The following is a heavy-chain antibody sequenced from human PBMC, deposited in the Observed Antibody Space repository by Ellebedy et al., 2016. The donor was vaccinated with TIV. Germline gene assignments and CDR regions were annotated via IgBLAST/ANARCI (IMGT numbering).Heavy chain of an antibody. V-gene: IGHV3-30*03. D-gene: IGHD2-2*01. J-gene: IGHJ6*03. CDR1: GFTFGNFG. CDR2: ISTDGSEI. Sequence: GGSLRLXXAVSGFTFGNFGMHWVRQAPGRGLEWVALISTDGSEIHYADSVKGRFTISRDNSKNTLDLQMNSLKAEDTAVYYCARARDCSSTSCWYYYYYYMDVWGKGTTVTVSS. CDR3: ARARDCSSTSCWYYYYYYMDV.